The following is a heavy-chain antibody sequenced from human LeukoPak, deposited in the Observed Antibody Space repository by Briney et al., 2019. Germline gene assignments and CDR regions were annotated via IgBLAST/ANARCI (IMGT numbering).Heavy chain of an antibody. J-gene: IGHJ4*02. Sequence: GGSLRLSCAASGFTFSSYGMHWVRQAPAKGLEWVAVISYDGSNKYYEDSVKGRFTISRDNSKNTLYLQMNSLRAEDTAVYYCAKNHCSSTSCYAVDYWGQGTLVTVSS. D-gene: IGHD2-2*01. CDR1: GFTFSSYG. CDR2: ISYDGSNK. CDR3: AKNHCSSTSCYAVDY. V-gene: IGHV3-30*18.